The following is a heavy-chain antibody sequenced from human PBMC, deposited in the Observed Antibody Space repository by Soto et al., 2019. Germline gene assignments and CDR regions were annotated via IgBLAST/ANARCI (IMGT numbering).Heavy chain of an antibody. CDR2: IYSGGST. V-gene: IGHV3-66*01. CDR3: ARDRYGDYGAFEI. Sequence: GGSLRLSCAASGFTVSSNYMSWVRQAPGKGLEWVSVIYSGGSTYYADSVKGRFTISRDNSKNTLYLQMNSLRAEDTAVYYCARDRYGDYGAFEIWGQGTMVTVSS. CDR1: GFTVSSNY. J-gene: IGHJ3*02. D-gene: IGHD4-17*01.